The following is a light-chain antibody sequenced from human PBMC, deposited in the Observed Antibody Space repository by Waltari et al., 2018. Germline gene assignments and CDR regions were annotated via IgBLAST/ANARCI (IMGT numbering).Light chain of an antibody. Sequence: EIVLTQSPATLSLSPGERATLSCRASQSVRSYLAWYQQKPGQAPRLLIYDTSNRASVTPARFSGRGSGTDFSLSISSLEPEYFAVSYCQQRHNWPLTFGGGTKVEIK. CDR1: QSVRSY. V-gene: IGKV3-11*01. CDR2: DTS. CDR3: QQRHNWPLT. J-gene: IGKJ4*01.